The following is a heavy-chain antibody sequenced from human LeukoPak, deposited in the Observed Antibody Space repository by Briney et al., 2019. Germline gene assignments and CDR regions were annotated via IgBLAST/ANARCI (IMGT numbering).Heavy chain of an antibody. CDR1: GFTFSSYS. V-gene: IGHV3-21*01. Sequence: GGSLRLSCAASGFTFSSYSMNWVRQAPGKGLEWVSSISSSSSYIYYADSVKGRFTISRDNAKNSLYLQMNSLRAEDTAVYYCARDRKARPPNWFGPWGQGTLVTVSS. CDR3: ARDRKARPPNWFGP. J-gene: IGHJ5*02. CDR2: ISSSSSYI.